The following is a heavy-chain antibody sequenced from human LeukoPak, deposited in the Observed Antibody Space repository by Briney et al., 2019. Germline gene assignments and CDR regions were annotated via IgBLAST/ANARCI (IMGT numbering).Heavy chain of an antibody. CDR2: IYSGGST. CDR1: GFTVSSNY. D-gene: IGHD2-15*01. J-gene: IGHJ5*02. V-gene: IGHV3-53*01. Sequence: GGSLRLSCAASGFTVSSNYMSWVRQAPGKGLEWVSVIYSGGSTYYADSAKGRFTISRDNSKNTLYLQMNSLRAEDTAVYYCARDVVVAASNWFDPWGQGTLVTVSS. CDR3: ARDVVVAASNWFDP.